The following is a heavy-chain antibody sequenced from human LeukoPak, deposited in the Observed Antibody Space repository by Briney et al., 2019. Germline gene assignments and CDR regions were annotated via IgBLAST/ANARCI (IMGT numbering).Heavy chain of an antibody. CDR3: AGGPSKEWFNGLDV. CDR2: ISSSSSYT. D-gene: IGHD3-3*01. V-gene: IGHV3-21*01. J-gene: IGHJ6*02. CDR1: GFTFSSYS. Sequence: GGSLRLSCAASGFTFSSYSMNWVRQAPGKGLEWVSSISSSSSYTYYADSVRGRFTISRDNAKNSLYLQMNSLRAEDTAVYYCAGGPSKEWFNGLDVWGQGTTVTVSS.